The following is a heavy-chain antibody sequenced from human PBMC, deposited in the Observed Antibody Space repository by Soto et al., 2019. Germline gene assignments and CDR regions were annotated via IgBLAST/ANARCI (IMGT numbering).Heavy chain of an antibody. Sequence: PSETLSLTCTVSGTSVRNFYWSWIRQSAGKGLEWIGRIYSTGTTNFNPSLKSRLTMSMDMSKNQVSLNLTSVTAADTAFYYCVRDRADFSSTYYHYFSVWGRGTLVTVSS. J-gene: IGHJ2*01. CDR2: IYSTGTT. D-gene: IGHD6-13*01. CDR3: VRDRADFSSTYYHYFSV. CDR1: GTSVRNFY. V-gene: IGHV4-4*07.